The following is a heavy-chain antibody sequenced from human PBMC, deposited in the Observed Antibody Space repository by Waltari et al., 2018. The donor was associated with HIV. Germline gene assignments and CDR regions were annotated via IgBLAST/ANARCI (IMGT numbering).Heavy chain of an antibody. CDR3: ARDYRGEMATEYVFG. CDR1: GFTFSNYA. Sequence: EVQLVESGGGLVKPGGSLRLSCAASGFTFSNYAMNWVRLAPGRVREWVSSISRSRYYIDDADSGRGRFTSSRDNAKNSLYLQMHSLRAEDTGLYYCARDYRGEMATEYVFGWGQGTLVTVSS. CDR2: ISRSRYYI. J-gene: IGHJ4*02. V-gene: IGHV3-21*01. D-gene: IGHD3-10*01.